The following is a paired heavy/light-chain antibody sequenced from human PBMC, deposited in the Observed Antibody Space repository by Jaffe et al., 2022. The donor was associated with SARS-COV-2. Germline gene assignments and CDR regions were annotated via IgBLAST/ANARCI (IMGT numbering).Light chain of an antibody. Sequence: EIVLTQSPDFQSVTPKEKVTITCRASQSIGSSLHWYQQKAGQSPKLLIEYASQSISGVPSRFSGSGSGTDFTLTINSLEVEDAAAYYCHQSSSLPHTFGQGTKLEIK. CDR1: QSIGSS. CDR3: HQSSSLPHT. V-gene: IGKV6D-21*02. J-gene: IGKJ2*01. CDR2: YAS.
Heavy chain of an antibody. Sequence: QLQLQESGPGFVKPSETLSLTCTVSGGSINSSSHYWGWIRQPPGRGLEWLGNVFYSGRTLFNPSLKSRVTISVATSKNQFSLKLSSVTAADTALYFCARHDSGGHLDYWGQGTRVTVSS. V-gene: IGHV4-39*01. CDR3: ARHDSGGHLDY. CDR1: GGSINSSSHY. D-gene: IGHD2-15*01. CDR2: VFYSGRT. J-gene: IGHJ4*02.